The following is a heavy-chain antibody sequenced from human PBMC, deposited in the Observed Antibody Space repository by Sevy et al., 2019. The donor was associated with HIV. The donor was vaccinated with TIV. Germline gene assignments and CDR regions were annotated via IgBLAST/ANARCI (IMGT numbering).Heavy chain of an antibody. V-gene: IGHV3-9*01. CDR3: AKLAGTTGMADAFDI. D-gene: IGHD1-1*01. CDR2: ISWNSGSI. CDR1: GFTFDDYA. Sequence: GGSLRLSCAASGFTFDDYAMHWVRQAPGKGLEWVSGISWNSGSIGYADSVKGRFTISRDNAKNSLYLQMNSLRAEDTALYYCAKLAGTTGMADAFDIWGQGTMVTVSS. J-gene: IGHJ3*02.